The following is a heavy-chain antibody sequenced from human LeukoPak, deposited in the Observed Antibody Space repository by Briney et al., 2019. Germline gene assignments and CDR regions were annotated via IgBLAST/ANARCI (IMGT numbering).Heavy chain of an antibody. CDR3: ARNLYESGEFDY. V-gene: IGHV1-8*01. CDR1: GYTFTNYD. J-gene: IGHJ4*02. D-gene: IGHD3-16*01. CDR2: MTPNSGNT. Sequence: ASVKVSCKASGYTFTNYDINWVRQAPGQGLEWLGWMTPNSGNTGYAQKFQGRVTLTRDTSIGTAYMELNSLTSEDTAVYFCARNLYESGEFDYWGQGTPVTVSS.